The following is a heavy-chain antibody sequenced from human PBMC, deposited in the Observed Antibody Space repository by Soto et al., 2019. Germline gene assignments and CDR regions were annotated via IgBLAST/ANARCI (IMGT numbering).Heavy chain of an antibody. CDR1: GGSVRAPDW. CDR3: ARVRQGCSASNCYFDP. J-gene: IGHJ5*01. D-gene: IGHD6-25*01. CDR2: VHISGHS. Sequence: SETLSLTCTLSGGSVRAPDWWNWVRQSPDKGLEWIAEVHISGHSNYNPSLRSRVSVSIDSSKNQFYLNLNSVTAADTAIYYCARVRQGCSASNCYFDPWGQGTQVTVSS. V-gene: IGHV4-4*02.